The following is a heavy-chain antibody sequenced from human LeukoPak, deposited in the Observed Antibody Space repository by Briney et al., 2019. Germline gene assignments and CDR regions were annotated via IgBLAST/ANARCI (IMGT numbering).Heavy chain of an antibody. CDR3: ATQDIVVVPAAIDYYYYGMDV. V-gene: IGHV3-23*01. D-gene: IGHD2-2*01. CDR2: ISGSGGST. CDR1: GFTFSSYA. J-gene: IGHJ6*02. Sequence: GGSLRLSCAASGFTFSSYAMSWVRQAPGKGLEWVSAISGSGGSTYYADSVKGRFTISRDNSKNTLYLQMNSLRAEDTAVYYCATQDIVVVPAAIDYYYYGMDVWGQGTTVTVSS.